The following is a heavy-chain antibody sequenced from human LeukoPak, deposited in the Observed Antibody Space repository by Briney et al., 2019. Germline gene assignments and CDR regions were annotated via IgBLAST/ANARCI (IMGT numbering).Heavy chain of an antibody. CDR3: ARGRVAVAGTGYYYYYYMDV. CDR1: GGSISSYY. D-gene: IGHD6-19*01. J-gene: IGHJ6*03. V-gene: IGHV4-4*07. Sequence: DPSETLSLTCTVSGGSISSYYWSWIRQPAGKGLEWIGRIYTSGSTNYNPSLKSRVTMSVDTSKNQLSLKLSSVTAADTAVYYCARGRVAVAGTGYYYYYYMDVWGKGTTVTISS. CDR2: IYTSGST.